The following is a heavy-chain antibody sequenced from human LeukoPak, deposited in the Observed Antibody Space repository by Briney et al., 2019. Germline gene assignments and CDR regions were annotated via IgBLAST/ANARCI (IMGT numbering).Heavy chain of an antibody. V-gene: IGHV3-30*16. CDR2: ISYDGSNK. CDR1: AFTLSSYA. CDR3: ARDFLRRQLVRAQFSWFDP. Sequence: PGGPLRLSCAASAFTLSSYAMHCVREARGGGRECGAVISYDGSNKYYADCVEGLFTISRDNSKNTLYLQINSVRPGDRSVYHCARDFLRRQLVRAQFSWFDPWGQGTLVTVSS. D-gene: IGHD6-6*01. J-gene: IGHJ5*02.